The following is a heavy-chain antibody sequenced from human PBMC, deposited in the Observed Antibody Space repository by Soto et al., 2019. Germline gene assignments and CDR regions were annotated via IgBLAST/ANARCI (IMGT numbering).Heavy chain of an antibody. J-gene: IGHJ4*02. CDR3: ARDDGYNYEIHY. D-gene: IGHD5-12*01. CDR2: IYNGGST. Sequence: GGSLRLSCAASGFTVTSNYMIWVRQAPGKGLEWVSVIYNGGSTDYADSVRGRFTITRDNSKNTLYLQMNSLTAEDTAVYYCARDDGYNYEIHYWGQGTLVTVSS. CDR1: GFTVTSNY. V-gene: IGHV3-66*01.